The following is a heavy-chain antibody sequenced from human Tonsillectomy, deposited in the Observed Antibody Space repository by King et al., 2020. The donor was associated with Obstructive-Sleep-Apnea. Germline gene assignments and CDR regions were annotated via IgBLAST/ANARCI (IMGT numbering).Heavy chain of an antibody. CDR2: INHSGSS. J-gene: IGHJ6*02. D-gene: IGHD2-2*01. CDR1: DGSFITSY. Sequence: VQLQQWGAGLLKPSETLSLTCAVYDGSFITSYWSWIRQPPGKGLEWIGEINHSGSSNCNPSLKSRDTLSVDTSKNQFSLKLSSVTAADTAVYYCARVEEGGSIRGYGLDVWGQGTTVTVSS. CDR3: ARVEEGGSIRGYGLDV. V-gene: IGHV4-34*01.